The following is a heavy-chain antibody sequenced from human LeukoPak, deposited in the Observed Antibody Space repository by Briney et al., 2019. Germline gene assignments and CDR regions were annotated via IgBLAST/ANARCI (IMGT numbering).Heavy chain of an antibody. CDR3: ARSMTMVTTVAFDI. V-gene: IGHV4-59*01. CDR2: IYYSGST. D-gene: IGHD4-17*01. CDR1: GGSISSYY. Sequence: SETLSLTCTVSGGSISSYYWSWIRQPPGKGLEWIGYIYYSGSTNYNPSLKSRVTISVDTSKNQFSLKLSSVTAADTAVYYCARSMTMVTTVAFDIWGQGTMVTVSS. J-gene: IGHJ3*02.